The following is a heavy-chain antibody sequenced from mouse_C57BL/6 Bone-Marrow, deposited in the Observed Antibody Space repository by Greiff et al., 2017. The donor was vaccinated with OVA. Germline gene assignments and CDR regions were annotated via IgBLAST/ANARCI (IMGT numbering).Heavy chain of an antibody. J-gene: IGHJ3*01. CDR3: AGGDYGNYDWFAY. D-gene: IGHD2-1*01. CDR2: ILPSIGRT. V-gene: IGHV15-2*01. Sequence: QVQLKESGSELRSPGSSVKLSCKDFDSEVFPIAYMSWVRQKPGHGFEWIGGILPSIGRTIYGEKFEDKATLDADTLSNTAYLELNSLTSEDSAIYYCAGGDYGNYDWFAYWGQGTLVTVSA. CDR1: DSEVFPIAY.